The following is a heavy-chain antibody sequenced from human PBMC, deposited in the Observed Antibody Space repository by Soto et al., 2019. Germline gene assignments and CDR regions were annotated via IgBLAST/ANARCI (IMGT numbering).Heavy chain of an antibody. CDR2: ISSSSTI. Sequence: GGSLRLSCAASGFTFSSYSMNWVRQAPGKGLEWVSYISSSSTIYYADSVKGRFTISRDNAKNSLYLQMNSLRAEDTAVYYCATHTRPDYWGQGTLVTVSS. CDR1: GFTFSSYS. D-gene: IGHD2-2*02. J-gene: IGHJ4*02. V-gene: IGHV3-48*04. CDR3: ATHTRPDY.